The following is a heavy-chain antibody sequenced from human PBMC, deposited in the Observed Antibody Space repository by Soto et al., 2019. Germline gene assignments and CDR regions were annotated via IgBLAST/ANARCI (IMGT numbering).Heavy chain of an antibody. V-gene: IGHV4-30-4*01. J-gene: IGHJ4*02. CDR1: GGSISSGDYY. CDR2: IYYSGST. CDR3: ARGMGYGSGSYTDY. Sequence: PSETLSLTCTVSGGSISSGDYYWSWIRQPPGKGLEWIGYIYYSGSTYYNPSLKSRVTISVDTSKNQFSLKLSSVTAADTAVYYCARGMGYGSGSYTDYWGQGTLVTVSS. D-gene: IGHD3-10*01.